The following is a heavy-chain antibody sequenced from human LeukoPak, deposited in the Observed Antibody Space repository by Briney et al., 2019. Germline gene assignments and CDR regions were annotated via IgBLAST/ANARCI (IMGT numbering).Heavy chain of an antibody. CDR3: ARAIVGDYVAFDI. J-gene: IGHJ3*02. V-gene: IGHV3-23*01. D-gene: IGHD4-17*01. CDR1: GFTFSSSA. CDR2: ISNNGGYT. Sequence: GGSLRLSCAASGFTFSSSAMSWVRQAPGKGLEWVSAISNNGGYTYYADSVQGRFTISRGNSKNTLYLQMNSLRAEDTAVYYCARAIVGDYVAFDIWGQGTMVTVSS.